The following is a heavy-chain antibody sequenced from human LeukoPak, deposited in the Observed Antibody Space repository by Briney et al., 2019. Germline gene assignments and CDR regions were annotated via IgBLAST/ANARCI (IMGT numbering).Heavy chain of an antibody. CDR1: GFTFSSYG. D-gene: IGHD3-22*01. Sequence: PGGSLRLSCAASGFTFSSYGMHWVRQAPGKGLEWVAAISYDGNNEYYTDSVKGRFTISRDNPKNTVYMQMNSLRPEDTAIYYCARGAYFNDRTGYNEYWGQGTLVTVSS. CDR3: ARGAYFNDRTGYNEY. V-gene: IGHV3-30*03. J-gene: IGHJ4*02. CDR2: ISYDGNNE.